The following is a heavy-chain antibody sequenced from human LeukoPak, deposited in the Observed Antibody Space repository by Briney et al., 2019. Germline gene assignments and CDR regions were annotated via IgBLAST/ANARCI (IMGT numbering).Heavy chain of an antibody. CDR1: GYSFPTYW. J-gene: IGHJ4*02. V-gene: IGHV5-51*01. D-gene: IGHD6-13*01. Sequence: GESLKISCRGSGYSFPTYWIGWVRQMPGKGLEWMGIIYPGDSDTRYSPSFQGQVTISADKSISTAYLQWSSLKASDTAMYYCARCIAAGGSRWTDFWGQGTLVTVSS. CDR2: IYPGDSDT. CDR3: ARCIAAGGSRWTDF.